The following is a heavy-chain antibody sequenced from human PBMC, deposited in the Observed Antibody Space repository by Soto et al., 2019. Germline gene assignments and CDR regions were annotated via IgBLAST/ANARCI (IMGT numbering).Heavy chain of an antibody. J-gene: IGHJ6*02. Sequence: QVQLVESGGGVVQPGRSLRLSCAASGFTFSSYGMHWVRQAPGKGLEWVAVISYDGSNKYYADSVKGRFTISRDNSKNTLYLQMNSLRAEDTAVYYCASGVDTAMVSFYYYGMDVWAKGPRSPSP. CDR1: GFTFSSYG. V-gene: IGHV3-30*03. CDR3: ASGVDTAMVSFYYYGMDV. D-gene: IGHD5-18*01. CDR2: ISYDGSNK.